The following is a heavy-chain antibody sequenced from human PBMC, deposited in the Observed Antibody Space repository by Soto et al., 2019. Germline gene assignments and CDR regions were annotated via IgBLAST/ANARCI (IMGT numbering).Heavy chain of an antibody. CDR2: IVVGSGNT. V-gene: IGHV1-58*01. CDR3: AAVPITMVRGVIVNYYYYGMDV. J-gene: IGHJ6*02. D-gene: IGHD3-10*01. CDR1: GFTFTSSA. Sequence: SVKVSCKASGFTFTSSAVQWVRQARGQRLEWIGWIVVGSGNTNYAQKFQEIVTITRDMSTSTAYMELSSLRSEDTAVYYCAAVPITMVRGVIVNYYYYGMDVWGQGTTVTVSS.